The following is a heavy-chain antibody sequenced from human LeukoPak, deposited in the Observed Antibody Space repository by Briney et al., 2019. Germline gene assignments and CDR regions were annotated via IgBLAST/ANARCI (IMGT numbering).Heavy chain of an antibody. D-gene: IGHD6-19*01. Sequence: GGSLRLSCAASGVTFSSYAMSWGCRAPGQGLEWVSAISGSGGSTYYADTVKGRFTISRDNATNTLYLQMNSVRAEDTDVYYCAKERRLAVAGSCFDYWGQGTLVTVSS. CDR3: AKERRLAVAGSCFDY. CDR2: ISGSGGST. CDR1: GVTFSSYA. J-gene: IGHJ4*02. V-gene: IGHV3-23*01.